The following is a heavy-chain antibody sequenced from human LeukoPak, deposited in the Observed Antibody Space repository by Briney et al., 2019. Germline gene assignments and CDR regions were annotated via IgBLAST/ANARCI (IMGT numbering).Heavy chain of an antibody. J-gene: IGHJ4*02. D-gene: IGHD2-2*01. V-gene: IGHV3-23*01. CDR1: GFTFTGYS. CDR3: AKWADIVVVPIDY. CDR2: ISGSGGST. Sequence: GGSLRLSCAASGFTFTGYSMSWVRQAPGKGLEWVSAISGSGGSTYYADSVKGRFTISRDNSKNTLYLQMNSLRAEDTAVYYCAKWADIVVVPIDYWGQGTLVTVSS.